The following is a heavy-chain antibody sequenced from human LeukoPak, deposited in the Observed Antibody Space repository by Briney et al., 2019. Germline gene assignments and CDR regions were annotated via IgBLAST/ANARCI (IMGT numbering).Heavy chain of an antibody. Sequence: SETLSLTCTVSGASISSGSYYWSWIRQPAGKGLEWIGRIYSSENTNYNPSLKSRVTISVDTSKNQFSLELNSATAADTAVYYCARSLITPTNWFDPWGQGTLVTVSS. CDR3: ARSLITPTNWFDP. CDR2: IYSSENT. D-gene: IGHD2-15*01. J-gene: IGHJ5*02. CDR1: GASISSGSYY. V-gene: IGHV4-61*02.